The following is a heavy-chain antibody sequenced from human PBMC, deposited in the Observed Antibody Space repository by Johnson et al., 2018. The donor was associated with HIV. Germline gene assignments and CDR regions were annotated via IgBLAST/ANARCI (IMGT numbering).Heavy chain of an antibody. CDR2: ISYDGSII. V-gene: IGHV3-30*04. D-gene: IGHD6-19*01. CDR3: AKIGQWRERSDAFDV. J-gene: IGHJ3*01. Sequence: QVLLVESGGGVVQPVRSLRLSCAASGFTFSSYAMHWVRQAPGKGLEWVAVISYDGSIINYADSVKGRFTISRDNSKNTLYLQMSSLRPEDTAVYYFAKIGQWRERSDAFDVWGQGTMVTVSS. CDR1: GFTFSSYA.